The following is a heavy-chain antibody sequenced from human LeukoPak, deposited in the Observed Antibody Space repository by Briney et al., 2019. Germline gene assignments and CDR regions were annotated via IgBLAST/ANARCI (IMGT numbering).Heavy chain of an antibody. CDR1: GFTFDNYA. CDR2: ISSSSSYI. Sequence: PGGSLRLSCAASGFTFDNYALGWVRQAPGKGREWVSSISSSSSYIYYADSVKGRFTISRDNAKNSLYLQMNSLRAEDTAAYYCARGFPITMVRGVISFGFDYWGQGTLVTVSS. V-gene: IGHV3-21*01. CDR3: ARGFPITMVRGVISFGFDY. D-gene: IGHD3-10*01. J-gene: IGHJ4*02.